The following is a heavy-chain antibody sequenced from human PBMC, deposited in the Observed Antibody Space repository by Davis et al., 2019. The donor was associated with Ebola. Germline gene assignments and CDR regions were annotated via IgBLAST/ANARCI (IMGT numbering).Heavy chain of an antibody. CDR2: IHGGNGNR. CDR1: GYTFTNYA. CDR3: ARGLRDIVVVPAANLFDY. V-gene: IGHV1-3*01. J-gene: IGHJ4*02. Sequence: AASVKVSCKAPGYTFTNYAMHWVRQAPGQRLEWMGWIHGGNGNRKYSQKFQGRVTITMDTSASTAYMELSSLRSEDTAVYYCARGLRDIVVVPAANLFDYWGQGTLVTVSS. D-gene: IGHD2-2*01.